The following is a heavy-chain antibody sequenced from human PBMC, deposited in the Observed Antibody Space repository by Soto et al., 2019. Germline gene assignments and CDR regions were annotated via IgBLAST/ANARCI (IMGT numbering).Heavy chain of an antibody. CDR2: INAGNGNT. J-gene: IGHJ4*02. V-gene: IGHV1-3*01. CDR1: GYTFTNYA. D-gene: IGHD1-7*01. CDR3: ARDFSLAGTTSYYFDY. Sequence: QVQLVQSGAEVKKPGASVKVSCKASGYTFTNYAIHWVRQAPGQRLEWMGWINAGNGNTKYSQKFQGRVTINRDTSASTAYMELSSLTSEDTAVYYCARDFSLAGTTSYYFDYWGQGTLVTVSS.